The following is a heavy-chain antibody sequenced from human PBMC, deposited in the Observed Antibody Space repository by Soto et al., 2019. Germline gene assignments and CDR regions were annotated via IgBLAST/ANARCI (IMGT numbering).Heavy chain of an antibody. D-gene: IGHD5-12*01. CDR2: IKEDGSVK. Sequence: GGSLRLSCAASGFTFSGSWMSWVRQAPGKGLEFVANIKEDGSVKNYVDSVKGRFTISRDNAKNSVYLQMNSLRDEDTAVYYCARDPGYSSFDHWGQGTLVTVSS. V-gene: IGHV3-7*01. J-gene: IGHJ4*02. CDR3: ARDPGYSSFDH. CDR1: GFTFSGSW.